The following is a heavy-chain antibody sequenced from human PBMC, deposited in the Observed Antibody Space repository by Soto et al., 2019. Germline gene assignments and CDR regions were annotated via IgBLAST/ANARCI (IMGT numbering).Heavy chain of an antibody. CDR2: INPDGSAT. J-gene: IGHJ4*02. Sequence: GGSLRLSCAASGFTFSSYWMHWVRQAPGKGLVWVSRINPDGSATNYADSVKGRFTISRDNAKNTLYLQMNSLRAEDTAVFYCGRGGSDSPMAPGYWGQGTLVTAPQ. CDR1: GFTFSSYW. D-gene: IGHD5-18*01. V-gene: IGHV3-74*01. CDR3: GRGGSDSPMAPGY.